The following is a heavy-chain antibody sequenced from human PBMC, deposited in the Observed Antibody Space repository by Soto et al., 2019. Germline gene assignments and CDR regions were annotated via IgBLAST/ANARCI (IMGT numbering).Heavy chain of an antibody. D-gene: IGHD6-19*01. V-gene: IGHV5-10-1*01. CDR2: IDPSDSYT. CDR1: GYSFTSYW. CDR3: ARLELHRYSSNYYGMDV. Sequence: PGESLKISCKGSGYSFTSYWISWVRQMPGKGLEWMGRIDPSDSYTNYSPSFQGHVTISADKSISTAYLQWSSLKASDTAMYYCARLELHRYSSNYYGMDVWGQGTTVTVSS. J-gene: IGHJ6*02.